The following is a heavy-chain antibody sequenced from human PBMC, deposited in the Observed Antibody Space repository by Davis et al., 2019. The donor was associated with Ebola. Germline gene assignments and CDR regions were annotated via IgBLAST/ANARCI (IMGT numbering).Heavy chain of an antibody. Sequence: GGPLRLSCAASGFTFSSYGMHWVCQAPGKGLECVAVISYDGSNKYYADSVKGRFTISRDNSKNTLYLQMNSLRAEDTAVYYCARERGPFDYWGQGTLVTVSS. CDR3: ARERGPFDY. V-gene: IGHV3-30*19. CDR2: ISYDGSNK. J-gene: IGHJ4*02. CDR1: GFTFSSYG.